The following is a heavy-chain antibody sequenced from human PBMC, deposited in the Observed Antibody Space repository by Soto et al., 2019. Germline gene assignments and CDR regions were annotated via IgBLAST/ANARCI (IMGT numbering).Heavy chain of an antibody. D-gene: IGHD6-13*01. CDR1: GGSISSGGYY. CDR2: IYYSGST. V-gene: IGHV4-31*03. J-gene: IGHJ4*02. CDR3: ARGGIAAAAPPDY. Sequence: QVQLQESGPGLVKPSQTLSLTCTVSGGSISSGGYYWSWIRQHPGKGLEWIGYIYYSGSTYYNPSLKIGVTIPVDTSKNQFSLKLSSVTAADTAVYCCARGGIAAAAPPDYWGQGTLVTVSS.